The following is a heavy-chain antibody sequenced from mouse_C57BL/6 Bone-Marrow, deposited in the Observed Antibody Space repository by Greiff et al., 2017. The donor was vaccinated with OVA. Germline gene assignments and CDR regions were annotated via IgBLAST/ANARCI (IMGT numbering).Heavy chain of an antibody. D-gene: IGHD1-1*01. CDR2: ISNLAYST. Sequence: EVKLVESGGGLVQPGGSLKLSCAASGFTFTDYGMAWVRQAPGKGLEWVAFISNLAYSTYYADTVTGRFTLSRENAKNTLYLEMSSLRSEDTAMDYCGRTRTTEWYFDVWGTGTTVTVSA. CDR3: GRTRTTEWYFDV. CDR1: GFTFTDYG. J-gene: IGHJ1*03. V-gene: IGHV5-15*01.